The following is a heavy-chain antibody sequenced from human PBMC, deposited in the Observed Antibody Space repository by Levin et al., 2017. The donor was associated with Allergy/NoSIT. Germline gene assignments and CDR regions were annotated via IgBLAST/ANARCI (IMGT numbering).Heavy chain of an antibody. CDR3: TRDEGLADGGSGSYYSFYYFDY. CDR1: GFTFGDYA. V-gene: IGHV3-49*03. J-gene: IGHJ4*02. Sequence: GGSLRLSCTASGFTFGDYAMSWFRQAPGKGLEWVGFIRSKAYGGTTEYAASVKGRFTISRDDSKSIAYLQMNSLKTEDTAVYYCTRDEGLADGGSGSYYSFYYFDYWGQGTLVTVSS. D-gene: IGHD3-10*01. CDR2: IRSKAYGGTT.